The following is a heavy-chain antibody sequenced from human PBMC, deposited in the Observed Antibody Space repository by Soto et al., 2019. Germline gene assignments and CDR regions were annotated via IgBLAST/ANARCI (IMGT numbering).Heavy chain of an antibody. CDR3: ARDLAVAGTGSSGMDV. J-gene: IGHJ6*02. Sequence: QVQLVQSGAEVKKPGASVKVSCKASGYTFTSYYMHWVRQAPGQGLEWMGIINPSGGSTSYAQKFQGRVTMTRDTSTSTVYMELSSLRSEDTAVYYCARDLAVAGTGSSGMDVWGQGTTVTVSS. V-gene: IGHV1-46*01. D-gene: IGHD6-19*01. CDR2: INPSGGST. CDR1: GYTFTSYY.